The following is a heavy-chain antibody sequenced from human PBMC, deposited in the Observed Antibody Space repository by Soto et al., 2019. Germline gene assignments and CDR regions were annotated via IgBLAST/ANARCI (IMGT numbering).Heavy chain of an antibody. CDR3: ASHDSSGFYYWFMDV. D-gene: IGHD3-22*01. J-gene: IGHJ6*02. V-gene: IGHV5-10-1*01. Sequence: GESLKISCKGSGYSFRSYWISWVRQMPGKGLEWMGRIDPSDSYTNYSPSFQGHVTISVDKSIGTAYLQWSSLKASDTAMYYCASHDSSGFYYWFMDVWGQGTTVTVSS. CDR2: IDPSDSYT. CDR1: GYSFRSYW.